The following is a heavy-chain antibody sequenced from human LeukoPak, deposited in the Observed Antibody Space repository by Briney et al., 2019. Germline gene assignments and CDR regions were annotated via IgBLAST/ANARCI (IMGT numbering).Heavy chain of an antibody. Sequence: RASVKVSCKASGYTFTSYGISWVRQAPGQGLEWMGWISPNSGDTNYAQKFQGRVTMTRDTSISTGYMELSRLRSDDTAVYYCARGVGGSGSYYKRNLDVWGKGTTVTISS. CDR1: GYTFTSYG. D-gene: IGHD3-10*01. V-gene: IGHV1-2*02. CDR3: ARGVGGSGSYYKRNLDV. J-gene: IGHJ6*04. CDR2: ISPNSGDT.